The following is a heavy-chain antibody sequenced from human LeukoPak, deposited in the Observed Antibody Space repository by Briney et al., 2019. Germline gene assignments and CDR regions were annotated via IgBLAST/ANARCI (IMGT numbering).Heavy chain of an antibody. V-gene: IGHV3-21*01. Sequence: GGSLRLSCAASGFTFSSYSMNWVRQAPGKGLEWVSSISSSSSYIYYADSVKGRFTISRDNAKNTLYLQMNSLRAEDTAVYYCARGLNGYSSGWYVIDYWGQGTLVTVSS. CDR2: ISSSSSYI. J-gene: IGHJ4*02. D-gene: IGHD6-19*01. CDR1: GFTFSSYS. CDR3: ARGLNGYSSGWYVIDY.